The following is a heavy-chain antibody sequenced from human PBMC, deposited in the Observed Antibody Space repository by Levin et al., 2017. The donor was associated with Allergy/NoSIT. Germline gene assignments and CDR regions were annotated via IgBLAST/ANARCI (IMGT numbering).Heavy chain of an antibody. Sequence: SQTLSLTCTVSGDSISSYFWSWIRQSPGKGLEWIGYIHYSGGTKYNPALNGRVTISVDTSKNRFSLKLNSVTAADTAVYYCTSDRTLPTGCAGGTCFYAVDVWGQGTTVTVSS. CDR3: TSDRTLPTGCAGGTCFYAVDV. V-gene: IGHV4-59*01. CDR1: GDSISSYF. J-gene: IGHJ6*02. D-gene: IGHD1-7*01. CDR2: IHYSGGT.